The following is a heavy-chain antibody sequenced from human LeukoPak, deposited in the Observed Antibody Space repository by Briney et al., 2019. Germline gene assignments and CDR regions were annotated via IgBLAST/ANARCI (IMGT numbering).Heavy chain of an antibody. D-gene: IGHD5-18*01. V-gene: IGHV3-7*01. J-gene: IGHJ4*02. CDR2: IKYDESEK. CDR1: GFTFSTYW. CDR3: ARGHVDTTITGEFDY. Sequence: GGSLRLPCAASGFTFSTYWMSWVRQAPGKGLEWVANIKYDESEKYYVDSVKGRFTISRDNAKNSLYLQMNSLRVEDTAVYYCARGHVDTTITGEFDYWGQGTLVTVSS.